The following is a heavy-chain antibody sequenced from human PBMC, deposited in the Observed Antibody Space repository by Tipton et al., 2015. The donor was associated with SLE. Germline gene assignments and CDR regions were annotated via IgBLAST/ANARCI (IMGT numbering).Heavy chain of an antibody. J-gene: IGHJ2*01. CDR2: IYYSGST. D-gene: IGHD1-26*01. CDR3: ARNVGSYYMYFNL. Sequence: TLSLTCAEKGKKKRNSNWWAWIRQPPGKGLEWIGYIYYSGSTFYNPSLKSRVTMSVDTSKNQFSLKLSSVTAADTAVYYCARNVGSYYMYFNLFCRGTLVTVSS. CDR1: GKKKRNSNW. V-gene: IGHV4-28*01.